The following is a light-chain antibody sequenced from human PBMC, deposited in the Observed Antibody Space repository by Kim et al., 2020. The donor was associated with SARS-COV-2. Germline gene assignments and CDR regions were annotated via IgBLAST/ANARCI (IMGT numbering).Light chain of an antibody. J-gene: IGLJ3*02. Sequence: GKTVTISRTRSSGSIASNYVQWYQQRPGSAPTTVIYEDNQRPSGVPDRFSGSIDSSSNSASLTISGLKTEDEADYYCQSYDSSTRVFGGGTKLTVL. CDR3: QSYDSSTRV. CDR2: EDN. V-gene: IGLV6-57*03. CDR1: SGSIASNY.